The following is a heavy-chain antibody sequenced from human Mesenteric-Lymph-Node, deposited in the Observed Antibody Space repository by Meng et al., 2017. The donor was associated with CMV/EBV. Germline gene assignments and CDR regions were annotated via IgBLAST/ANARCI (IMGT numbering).Heavy chain of an antibody. CDR1: GFIVSSNY. J-gene: IGHJ5*02. CDR2: IYTGGTT. Sequence: GESLKISCAASGFIVSSNYMSWVRQAPGKGLEWVSVIYTGGTTYYADSVKGRFTISRDNSKNTLYLQMNSLRAEDTAVYYCARADDFWSGYLVDPWGQGTLVTVSS. V-gene: IGHV3-53*05. CDR3: ARADDFWSGYLVDP. D-gene: IGHD3-3*01.